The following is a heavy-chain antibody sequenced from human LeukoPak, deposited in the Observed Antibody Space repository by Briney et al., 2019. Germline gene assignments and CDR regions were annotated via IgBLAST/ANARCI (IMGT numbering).Heavy chain of an antibody. CDR3: ASSTMVRGVTYYYMDV. CDR2: IYYSGST. D-gene: IGHD3-10*01. J-gene: IGHJ6*03. CDR1: GVSISSYY. Sequence: SETLSLTCTVSGVSISSYYWSWLRQPPGKGLEWIGYIYYSGSTNYNPSLKSRVTISVDTSKNQFSLKLSSVTAADTAVYYCASSTMVRGVTYYYMDVWGKGTTVTVSS. V-gene: IGHV4-59*01.